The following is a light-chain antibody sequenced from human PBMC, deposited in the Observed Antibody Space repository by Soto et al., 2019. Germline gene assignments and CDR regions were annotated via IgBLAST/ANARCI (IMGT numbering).Light chain of an antibody. J-gene: IGLJ2*01. CDR2: EVS. CDR1: SSDVGGYNY. V-gene: IGLV2-8*01. CDR3: TSYAGSLPVV. Sequence: HSVLTQPPSASGSPGQSVTISCTGTSSDVGGYNYVSWYQHHPGKAPRLMFYEVSKRPSGVPDRFSGSKSGNTASLTVSGLQTEDEADYYCTSYAGSLPVVFGGGTKLTVL.